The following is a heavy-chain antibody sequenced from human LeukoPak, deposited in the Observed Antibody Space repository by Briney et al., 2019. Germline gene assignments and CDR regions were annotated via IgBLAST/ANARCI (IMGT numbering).Heavy chain of an antibody. D-gene: IGHD5-24*01. CDR2: IYYSGDT. CDR3: ARLRDGYNFGLLEY. Sequence: SETLSLTCTVSGGSINSYYWSWIRQPPGKGLEWIGYIYYSGDTTYNPSLKSRVTISIDTSKNQFSLKLSSVTAADTAVYYCARLRDGYNFGLLEYWGQGTLVTVSS. J-gene: IGHJ4*02. CDR1: GGSINSYY. V-gene: IGHV4-59*08.